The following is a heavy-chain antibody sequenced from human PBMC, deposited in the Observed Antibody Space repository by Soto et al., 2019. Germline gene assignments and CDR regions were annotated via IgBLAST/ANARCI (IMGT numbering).Heavy chain of an antibody. CDR3: ARVGGIHYYFSGMDV. Sequence: GASVKVSCKASGYAFNGYGISWVRQAPGQGLEWVGWISAYNGNSNYAQKFQDRVTMTTDSSTTTGYMELRNLISDDTAVYYCARVGGIHYYFSGMDVWGQGTTVTVSS. CDR2: ISAYNGNS. CDR1: GYAFNGYG. V-gene: IGHV1-18*01. D-gene: IGHD3-16*01. J-gene: IGHJ6*02.